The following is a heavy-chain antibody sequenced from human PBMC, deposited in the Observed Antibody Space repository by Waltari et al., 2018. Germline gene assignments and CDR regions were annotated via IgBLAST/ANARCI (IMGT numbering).Heavy chain of an antibody. D-gene: IGHD2-2*01. J-gene: IGHJ6*02. CDR2: IKQDGSEK. CDR1: GFTFSSYW. CDR3: ARVPASTGYYGMDV. V-gene: IGHV3-7*02. Sequence: EVQLVESGGGLVQPGGSLRLSCAASGFTFSSYWMSWVRQAPGKGLEWVANIKQDGSEKYYVDSVKGRFTISRDNAKNSLYLQMNSLRAEDTAVYYCARVPASTGYYGMDVWGQGTTVTVSS.